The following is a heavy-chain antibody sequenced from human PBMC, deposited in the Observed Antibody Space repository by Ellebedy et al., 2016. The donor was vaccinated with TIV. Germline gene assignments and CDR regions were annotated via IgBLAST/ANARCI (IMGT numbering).Heavy chain of an antibody. J-gene: IGHJ3*02. Sequence: GGSLRLSCTAPGFSVSSDYMSWVRQAPGKGLEWVSVSHRDGDTNYADSVKGRFIVSRDKSRNTLYLQMTGLSAEDTAVYYCARETFNDVDLKVWGVLDIWGQGTMVTVSS. CDR2: SHRDGDT. CDR1: GFSVSSDY. D-gene: IGHD2/OR15-2a*01. V-gene: IGHV3-66*01. CDR3: ARETFNDVDLKVWGVLDI.